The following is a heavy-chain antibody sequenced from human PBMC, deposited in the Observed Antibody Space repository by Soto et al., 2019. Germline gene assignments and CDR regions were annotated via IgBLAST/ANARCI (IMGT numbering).Heavy chain of an antibody. CDR3: ARDFFGNHYFDF. J-gene: IGHJ4*02. Sequence: SETLSLTCAVSGYSISSGYQWGWIRQPPGKGLEWIGNIFHSGTTSYNPSLKSRVTVSVDTSKNQISLNLTSVTAADTAIYYCARDFFGNHYFDFWGQGILVTVSS. V-gene: IGHV4-38-2*02. CDR2: IFHSGTT. D-gene: IGHD3-10*01. CDR1: GYSISSGYQ.